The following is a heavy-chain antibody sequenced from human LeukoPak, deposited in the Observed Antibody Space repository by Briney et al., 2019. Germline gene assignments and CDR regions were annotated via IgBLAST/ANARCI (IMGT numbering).Heavy chain of an antibody. D-gene: IGHD3-10*01. CDR3: ARDSGGDPVNWFDP. Sequence: SETLSLTCTVSGSISGYYWSWIRQPPGKGLEWIGYIYTSGSTNYNPSLKSRVTMSVDTSKNQFSLKLSSVTAADTAVYYCARDSGGDPVNWFDPWGQGTLVTVSS. V-gene: IGHV4-4*07. CDR2: IYTSGST. J-gene: IGHJ5*02. CDR1: GSISGYY.